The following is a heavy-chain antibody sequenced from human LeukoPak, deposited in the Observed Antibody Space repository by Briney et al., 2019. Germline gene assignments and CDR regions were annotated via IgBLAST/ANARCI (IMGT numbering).Heavy chain of an antibody. D-gene: IGHD3-22*01. V-gene: IGHV4-38-2*02. CDR1: GYSISSGYY. Sequence: SETLSLTCTVSGYSISSGYYWGWIRQPPGKGLEWIGSIYHSGSTYYNPSLKSRVTISVDTSKNQFSLKLSSVTAADTAVYYCARLGYYDSSGYYWVAFDIWGQGTMVTVSS. CDR3: ARLGYYDSSGYYWVAFDI. J-gene: IGHJ3*02. CDR2: IYHSGST.